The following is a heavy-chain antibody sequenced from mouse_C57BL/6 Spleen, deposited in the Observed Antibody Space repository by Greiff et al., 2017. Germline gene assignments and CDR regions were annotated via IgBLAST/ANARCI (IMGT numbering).Heavy chain of an antibody. CDR1: GYAFSSSW. J-gene: IGHJ4*01. D-gene: IGHD1-1*01. Sequence: VQLQQSGPELVKPGASVSISCKASGYAFSSSWMNWVKQRPGKGLEWIGRIYPGDGDTNYNGKFKGKATLTADKSSSTAYMQLSSQTSEDSAVYFCARSYYGSRTRAMDYWGQGTSVTVSS. CDR2: IYPGDGDT. V-gene: IGHV1-82*01. CDR3: ARSYYGSRTRAMDY.